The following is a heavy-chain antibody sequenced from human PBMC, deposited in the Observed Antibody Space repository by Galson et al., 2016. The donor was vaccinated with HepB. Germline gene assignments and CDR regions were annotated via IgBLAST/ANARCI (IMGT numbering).Heavy chain of an antibody. D-gene: IGHD4-17*01. CDR1: GGSISPFF. J-gene: IGHJ3*02. Sequence: SETLSLTCTVSGGSISPFFWSWIRQPPGKGLEWIAYIYYSGTTNYNPSLNSRVTISLDTSKSQFSLKVTSVTAADTAVYYCARSYGGYSFDIWGQGTIVTGSS. CDR3: ARSYGGYSFDI. CDR2: IYYSGTT. V-gene: IGHV4-59*01.